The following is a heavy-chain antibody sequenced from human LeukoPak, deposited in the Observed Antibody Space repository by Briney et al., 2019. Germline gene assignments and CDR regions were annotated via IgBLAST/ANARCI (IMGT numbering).Heavy chain of an antibody. CDR3: GKGVYGDHPHYFDC. D-gene: IGHD4-17*01. J-gene: IGHJ4*02. V-gene: IGHV3-23*01. Sequence: GGPLTLSCAASGFPFLAYAMSCLRHARGKGPEMVAQISASGYRIYYEDSVKGWFTISRNNSRTTLYLQMTPLTVEDTAVYYCGKGVYGDHPHYFDCWGQGSLVIVSS. CDR2: ISASGYRI. CDR1: GFPFLAYA.